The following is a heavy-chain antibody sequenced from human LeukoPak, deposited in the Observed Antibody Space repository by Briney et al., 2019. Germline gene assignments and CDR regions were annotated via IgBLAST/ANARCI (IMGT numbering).Heavy chain of an antibody. J-gene: IGHJ4*02. Sequence: PGGSLRLSCAASGFTFSDYYMSWIRQAPGKGLEWVAVISYDGSNKYYADSVKGRFTISRDNSKNTLYLQMNSLRAEDTAVYYCAKAEDIVVVVAAIPSLSMSYWGQGTLVTVSS. CDR1: GFTFSDYY. CDR2: ISYDGSNK. D-gene: IGHD2-15*01. CDR3: AKAEDIVVVVAAIPSLSMSY. V-gene: IGHV3-30*18.